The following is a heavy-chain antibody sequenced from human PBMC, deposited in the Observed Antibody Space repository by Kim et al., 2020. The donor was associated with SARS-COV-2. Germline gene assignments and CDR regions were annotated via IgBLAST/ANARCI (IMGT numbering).Heavy chain of an antibody. D-gene: IGHD3-16*01. V-gene: IGHV3-74*01. CDR1: GFTFSTYW. CDR2: IKTDGGGI. J-gene: IGHJ6*03. CDR3: VRETAHGGYYYMDV. Sequence: GGSLRLSCAASGFTFSTYWMHWVRQAPGKGLVWVSRIKTDGGGIKYADSAKGRFTASRDNAKNPLLLQMNSLSAEDTADYYCVRETAHGGYYYMDVWGKGATVTVSS.